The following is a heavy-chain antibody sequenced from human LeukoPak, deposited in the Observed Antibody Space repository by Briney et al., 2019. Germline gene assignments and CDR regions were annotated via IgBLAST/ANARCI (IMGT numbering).Heavy chain of an antibody. D-gene: IGHD3-22*01. J-gene: IGHJ4*02. CDR3: AREHYDSSGYYYFDY. Sequence: GRSLRLSCAASGFTFSSYGMHWVRQAPGKGLEWVAVIWYDGSNKYYADSVKGRFTISRDNSKNTLYLQMNSLRAEDTAVYCCAREHYDSSGYYYFDYWGQGTLVTVSS. V-gene: IGHV3-33*01. CDR2: IWYDGSNK. CDR1: GFTFSSYG.